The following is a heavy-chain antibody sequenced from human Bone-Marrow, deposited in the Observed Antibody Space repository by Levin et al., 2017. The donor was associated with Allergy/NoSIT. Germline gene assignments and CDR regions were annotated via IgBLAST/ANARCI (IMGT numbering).Heavy chain of an antibody. CDR1: GYTFTGYY. Sequence: LGASVKVSCKASGYTFTGYYMHWVRQAPGQGLEWMGWINPNSGGTNYAQKFQGRVTMTRDTSISTAYMELSRLRSDDTAVYYCARLRLLSANWFDPWGQGTLVTVSS. V-gene: IGHV1-2*03. CDR2: INPNSGGT. D-gene: IGHD3-3*01. J-gene: IGHJ5*02. CDR3: ARLRLLSANWFDP.